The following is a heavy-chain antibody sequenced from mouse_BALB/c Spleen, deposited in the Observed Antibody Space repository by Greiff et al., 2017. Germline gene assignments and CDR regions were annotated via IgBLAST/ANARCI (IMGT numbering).Heavy chain of an antibody. J-gene: IGHJ2*01. V-gene: IGHV1-55*01. CDR3: ARWGTTAYFDY. CDR2: IYPGSGST. CDR1: GYNFTSYW. D-gene: IGHD1-2*01. Sequence: QVQLQQSGAELVKPGTSVKLSCKASGYNFTSYWINWVKLRPGQGLEWIGDIYPGSGSTNYNEKFKSKATLTVDTSSSTAYMQLSSLASEDSALYYCARWGTTAYFDYWGQGTTLTVSS.